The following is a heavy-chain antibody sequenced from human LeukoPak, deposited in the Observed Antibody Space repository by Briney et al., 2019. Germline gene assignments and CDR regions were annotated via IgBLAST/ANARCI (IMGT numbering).Heavy chain of an antibody. D-gene: IGHD3-10*01. CDR3: ARDRLAIYGSGSYNY. Sequence: GASVEVSCKASGYTFTGQYMHWVRQAAGQGLEWMGRINPNSGGTNYAQKFQGRVTMTRDTSISTAYMELSRLRSDDTAVYYCARDRLAIYGSGSYNYWGQGTLVTVSS. J-gene: IGHJ4*02. V-gene: IGHV1-2*06. CDR2: INPNSGGT. CDR1: GYTFTGQY.